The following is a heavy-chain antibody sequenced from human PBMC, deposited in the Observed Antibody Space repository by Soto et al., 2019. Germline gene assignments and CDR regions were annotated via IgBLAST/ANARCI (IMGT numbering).Heavy chain of an antibody. CDR3: ARDVTYYGDSGGYPLPLFEY. V-gene: IGHV3-48*03. CDR1: TFTFSSYE. J-gene: IGHJ4*02. D-gene: IGHD3-22*01. CDR2: ISTIGSTI. Sequence: GGSLRLSCAASTFTFSSYEMNWVRQAPGQGLEWISYISTIGSTIYYADSVKDRFTISRDNAKKLLYLQMSSLRAEDTAVYYCARDVTYYGDSGGYPLPLFEYWGQGALVAVSS.